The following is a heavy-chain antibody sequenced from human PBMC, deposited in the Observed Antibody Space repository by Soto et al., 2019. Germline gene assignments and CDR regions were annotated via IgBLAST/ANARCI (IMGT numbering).Heavy chain of an antibody. CDR2: IYYSGST. CDR3: ARGVDDSSGPRNDY. V-gene: IGHV4-30-4*01. Sequence: SETLSLTCTVSGGSISSGDYCWSWIRQPPGKGLEWTGYIYYSGSTYYNPSLKSRVTISVDTSKNQFSLKLSSVTAADTAVYYCARGVDDSSGPRNDYWGQGTLVTVSS. CDR1: GGSISSGDYC. J-gene: IGHJ4*02. D-gene: IGHD3-22*01.